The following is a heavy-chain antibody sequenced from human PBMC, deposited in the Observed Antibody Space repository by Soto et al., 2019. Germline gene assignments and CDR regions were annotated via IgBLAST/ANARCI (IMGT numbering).Heavy chain of an antibody. Sequence: PSETLSLTCTVSGGSISSSSYYWGWIRQPPGKGLEWIGSIYYSRSTYYNPSLKSRVTISVDTSKSQFSLMLSSVTAADTAVYYCASVPYSGTRTYWGQGTLVTVSS. V-gene: IGHV4-39*01. CDR1: GGSISSSSYY. CDR3: ASVPYSGTRTY. J-gene: IGHJ4*02. D-gene: IGHD5-12*01. CDR2: IYYSRST.